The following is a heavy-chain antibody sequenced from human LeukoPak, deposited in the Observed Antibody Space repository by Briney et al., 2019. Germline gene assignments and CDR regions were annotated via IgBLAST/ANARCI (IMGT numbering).Heavy chain of an antibody. J-gene: IGHJ4*02. CDR1: GGSISSYY. Sequence: PSETLSLTCTVSGGSISSYYWNWIRQPPGKGLEWIGYVFYTGSTNYNPSLKSRVTISVDTSKNQFSLNLNSLTAADTAVYYCARQNSGWSDFDYWGQGTLVTVSS. D-gene: IGHD6-19*01. CDR3: ARQNSGWSDFDY. CDR2: VFYTGST. V-gene: IGHV4-59*08.